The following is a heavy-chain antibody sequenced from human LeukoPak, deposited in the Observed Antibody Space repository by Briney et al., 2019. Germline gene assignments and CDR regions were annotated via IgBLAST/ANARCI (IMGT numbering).Heavy chain of an antibody. Sequence: GASVKVSCKASGYTFTSYDINWVRQATGQGLEWMGWMNPNSGNTGYAQKFQGRVTMTRNTSISTAYMELSSLRSEDTAVYYCARGHAPLRSRWFDPWGQGTLVTVSS. CDR1: GYTFTSYD. CDR2: MNPNSGNT. CDR3: ARGHAPLRSRWFDP. V-gene: IGHV1-8*01. J-gene: IGHJ5*02.